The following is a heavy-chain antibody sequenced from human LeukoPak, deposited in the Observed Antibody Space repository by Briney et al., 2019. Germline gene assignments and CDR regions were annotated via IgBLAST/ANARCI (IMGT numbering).Heavy chain of an antibody. V-gene: IGHV4-38-2*02. D-gene: IGHD3/OR15-3a*01. CDR2: IYHSGST. Sequence: SETLSLTCTVSGYSISSGYYWGWIRQPPGKGLEWIGSIYHSGSTYYNPSLKSRVTISVDTSRNQFSLKLSSVTAADTAVYYCARAPSGTGPYYYYGMDVWGQGTTVTVSS. J-gene: IGHJ6*02. CDR1: GYSISSGYY. CDR3: ARAPSGTGPYYYYGMDV.